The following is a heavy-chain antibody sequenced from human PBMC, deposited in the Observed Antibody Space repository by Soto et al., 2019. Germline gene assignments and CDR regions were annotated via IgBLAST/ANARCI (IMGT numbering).Heavy chain of an antibody. CDR3: ARGSFSSSSSWFDP. J-gene: IGHJ5*02. D-gene: IGHD6-6*01. CDR1: GGSISSGGYY. Sequence: ASETLSLTCSVSGGSISSGGYYWSWIRRHPGKGLEWIGYIYYSGRTYYNPSLHSRVSIAVDTTENQFSLKLTSVTAADTSVYYCARGSFSSSSSWFDPWGQGTLVTVSS. CDR2: IYYSGRT. V-gene: IGHV4-31*03.